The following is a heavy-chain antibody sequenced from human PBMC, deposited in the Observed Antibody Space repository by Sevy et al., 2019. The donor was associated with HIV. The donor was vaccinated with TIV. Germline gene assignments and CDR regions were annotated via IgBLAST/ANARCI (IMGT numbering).Heavy chain of an antibody. V-gene: IGHV3-23*01. CDR1: GITFSSYA. CDR3: GKEGVGVAVAAGGGVYFDF. Sequence: GGSLRLSCAASGITFSSYAMSWVRQAPGKGLEWVSGISGSGATTYYADSVKGRFTISRDNSMDTLYLQMNSLRVEDTAIYYCGKEGVGVAVAAGGGVYFDFWGQGTLVTVSS. CDR2: ISGSGATT. D-gene: IGHD6-19*01. J-gene: IGHJ4*02.